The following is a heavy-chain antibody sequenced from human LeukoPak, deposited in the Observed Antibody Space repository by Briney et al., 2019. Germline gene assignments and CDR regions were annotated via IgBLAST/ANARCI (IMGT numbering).Heavy chain of an antibody. J-gene: IGHJ4*02. Sequence: GGSLRLSCAASGFTFDDYAMDWVRHAAGKGMEWVSLISGDGGSTYYADSVKGRLTIARDKRKNSLYLQMNSLRTEDTALYYCAKDIGDYVWGSYRYSAFDYWGQGTLVTVSS. D-gene: IGHD3-16*02. CDR3: AKDIGDYVWGSYRYSAFDY. V-gene: IGHV3-43*02. CDR1: GFTFDDYA. CDR2: ISGDGGST.